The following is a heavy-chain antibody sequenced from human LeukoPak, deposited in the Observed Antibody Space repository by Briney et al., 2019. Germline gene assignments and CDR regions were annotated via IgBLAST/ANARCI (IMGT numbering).Heavy chain of an antibody. CDR2: VFHTGSA. CDR3: AREPDA. CDR1: GGSISGSNYY. Sequence: PSETLSLTCTVSGGSISGSNYYWGWIRQPPGKGLEWIGTVFHTGSAFYNPSLRSRSFISVDTSKDQFSLKPTSVTAADTAVYYCAREPDAWGQGTLVTVSS. J-gene: IGHJ5*02. V-gene: IGHV4-39*07.